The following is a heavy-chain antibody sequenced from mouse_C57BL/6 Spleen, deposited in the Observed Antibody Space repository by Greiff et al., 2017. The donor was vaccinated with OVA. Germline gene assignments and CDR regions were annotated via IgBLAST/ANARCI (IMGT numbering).Heavy chain of an antibody. V-gene: IGHV1-82*01. Sequence: QVQLQQSGPELVKPGASVKISCKASGYAFSSSWMNWVKQRPGKGLEWIGRIYPGDGDTNYNGKFKGKATLTADKSSSTAYMQLSSLTSEDSAVYFCAREPGGNYGYFDVWGTGTTVTVSS. CDR2: IYPGDGDT. J-gene: IGHJ1*03. D-gene: IGHD1-1*02. CDR1: GYAFSSSW. CDR3: AREPGGNYGYFDV.